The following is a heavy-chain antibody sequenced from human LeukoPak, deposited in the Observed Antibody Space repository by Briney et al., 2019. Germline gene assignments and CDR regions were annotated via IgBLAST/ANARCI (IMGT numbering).Heavy chain of an antibody. CDR2: TYYRSKWYN. Sequence: SQTLSLTCAISGDSVSSNSAAWNWIRQSPSRGLEWLGRTYYRSKWYNDYAVSVKSRITINPDTSKNQFSLQLNSVTPEDTAVHYCARGIAMVRGVVYFDYWGQGTLVTVSS. V-gene: IGHV6-1*01. CDR3: ARGIAMVRGVVYFDY. J-gene: IGHJ4*02. CDR1: GDSVSSNSAA. D-gene: IGHD3-10*01.